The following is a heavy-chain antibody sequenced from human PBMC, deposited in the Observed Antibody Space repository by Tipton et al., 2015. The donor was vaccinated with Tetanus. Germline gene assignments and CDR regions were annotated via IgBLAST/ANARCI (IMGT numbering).Heavy chain of an antibody. CDR2: IYYTGDT. J-gene: IGHJ5*01. D-gene: IGHD3-22*01. CDR3: VRLWGYYYDSSGYPDS. CDR1: GGSISSSGFY. V-gene: IGHV4-39*01. Sequence: TLSLTCTVSGGSISSSGFYWGWIRQPPGKVLEWIGDIYYTGDTNYKPSLRSRASMSVDTSKYQFSLRLSSVTAADTAVYYCVRLWGYYYDSSGYPDSWGHGTLVTVSS.